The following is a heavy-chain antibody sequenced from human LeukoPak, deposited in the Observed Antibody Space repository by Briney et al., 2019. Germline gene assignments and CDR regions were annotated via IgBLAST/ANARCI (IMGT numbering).Heavy chain of an antibody. V-gene: IGHV4-34*01. CDR2: INHSGST. D-gene: IGHD6-13*01. J-gene: IGHJ4*02. CDR1: GGSFSGYY. Sequence: SETLSLTCAVYGGSFSGYYWSWIRQPPGKGLEWIGEINHSGSTNYNPSLKSRVTISVDTSKNQFSLKLSSVTAADTAVYYCARGPGIAYFDYWGQGTLVTVSS. CDR3: ARGPGIAYFDY.